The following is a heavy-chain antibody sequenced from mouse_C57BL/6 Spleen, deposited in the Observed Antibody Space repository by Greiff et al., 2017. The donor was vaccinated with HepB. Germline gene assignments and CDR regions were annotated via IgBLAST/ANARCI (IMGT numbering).Heavy chain of an antibody. J-gene: IGHJ2*01. V-gene: IGHV1-15*01. D-gene: IGHD2-10*02. CDR2: IDPETGGT. CDR1: GYTFTDYE. CDR3: TRSNLETPHYFDY. Sequence: QVQLQQSGAELVRPGASVTLSCKASGYTFTDYEMHWVKQTPVHGLEWIGAIDPETGGTAYNQKFKGKAILTADKSSSTAYMELRSLTSEDSAVYYCTRSNLETPHYFDYWGQGTTLTVSS.